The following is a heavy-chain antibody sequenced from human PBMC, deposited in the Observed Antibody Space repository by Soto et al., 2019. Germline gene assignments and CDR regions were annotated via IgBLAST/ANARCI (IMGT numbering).Heavy chain of an antibody. CDR1: GFTFNSYE. D-gene: IGHD6-19*01. Sequence: EVQLVESGGRLVQPGGSLRLSCAASGFTFNSYEMTWVRQAPGKGLEWISYISDSGHTIHYADSVKGRFTISRDSADNSLYLQMDSLRAEDTAVYYCARIGAGGWDIPFDVWGQGTLVTVS. CDR3: ARIGAGGWDIPFDV. J-gene: IGHJ4*02. V-gene: IGHV3-48*03. CDR2: ISDSGHTI.